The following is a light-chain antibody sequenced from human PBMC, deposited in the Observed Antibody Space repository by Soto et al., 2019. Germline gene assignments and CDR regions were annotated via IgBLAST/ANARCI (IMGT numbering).Light chain of an antibody. CDR1: QSVSSN. V-gene: IGKV3-15*01. CDR3: QQYNNWPPT. J-gene: IGKJ5*01. Sequence: EIVMTQSPGTLSVSPGERATLSCRASQSVSSNLAWYQQKPGQAPRLLIYGASTRATGIPARFSGSRSGTEFTLTISSLQSEDFAVYYCQQYNNWPPTFGRGTRLEIK. CDR2: GAS.